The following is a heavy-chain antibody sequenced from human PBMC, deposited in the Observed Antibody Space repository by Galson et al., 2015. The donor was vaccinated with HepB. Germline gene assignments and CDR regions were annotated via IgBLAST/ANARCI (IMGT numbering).Heavy chain of an antibody. CDR2: IIPILGIA. Sequence: SVKVSCKASGGTFSSYAISWVRQAPGQGLEWMGRIIPILGIANYAQKFQGRVTITADKSTSTAYMGLSSLRSEDTAVYYCARDIRVGATPPWGQGTLVTVSS. D-gene: IGHD1-26*01. CDR1: GGTFSSYA. V-gene: IGHV1-69*04. J-gene: IGHJ5*02. CDR3: ARDIRVGATPP.